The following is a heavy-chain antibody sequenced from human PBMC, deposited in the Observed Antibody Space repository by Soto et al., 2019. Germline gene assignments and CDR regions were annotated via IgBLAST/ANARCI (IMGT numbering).Heavy chain of an antibody. Sequence: SETLSLTCTVSGDSVSSGIYYWSWIRQPPGQGLEWIGYVYYTGSTNYNPSLQSRVTISIDTSKNQFSLRLRSVTAADTAVYYCARPRGPVVVTATPRHNAFDIWGQGTMVTVSS. V-gene: IGHV4-61*01. CDR1: GDSVSSGIYY. D-gene: IGHD2-21*02. CDR3: ARPRGPVVVTATPRHNAFDI. J-gene: IGHJ3*02. CDR2: VYYTGST.